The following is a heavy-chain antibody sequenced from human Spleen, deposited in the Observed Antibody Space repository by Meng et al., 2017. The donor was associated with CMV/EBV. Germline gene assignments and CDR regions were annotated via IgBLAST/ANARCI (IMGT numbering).Heavy chain of an antibody. CDR2: ISYDGSNK. J-gene: IGHJ4*02. CDR3: ARRGNIPDY. Sequence: GESLKISCAASGFTFSSYAMHWVRQAPGKGLEWVAVISYDGSNKYYADSVKGRFTISRDNSKNTLYLQMNTLRVEDTALYYCARRGNIPDYWGQGTLVTVSS. V-gene: IGHV3-30-3*01. D-gene: IGHD2/OR15-2a*01. CDR1: GFTFSSYA.